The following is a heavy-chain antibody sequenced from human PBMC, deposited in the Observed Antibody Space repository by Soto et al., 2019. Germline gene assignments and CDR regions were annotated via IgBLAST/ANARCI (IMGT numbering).Heavy chain of an antibody. CDR3: ARSIVVVTALDY. CDR2: INAGNGNT. Sequence: QVQLVQSGAEEKKPGASVKVSCKASGYTFTSYAMHWVRQAPGQRLEWMGWINAGNGNTKYSQKFQGRVTITRDTSASTAYMKPSSLRSEDTGVYYCARSIVVVTALDYWGQGSLVTVSS. V-gene: IGHV1-3*05. CDR1: GYTFTSYA. J-gene: IGHJ4*02. D-gene: IGHD2-21*02.